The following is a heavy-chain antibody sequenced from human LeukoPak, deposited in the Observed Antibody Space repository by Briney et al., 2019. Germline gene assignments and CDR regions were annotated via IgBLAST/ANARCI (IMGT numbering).Heavy chain of an antibody. Sequence: GGSLRLSCAASGFTFSSYAMSWVRQAPGKGLEWVSAISGSGGSTYYADSVKGRFTISRDNAKNSLYVQMNSLRAEDTAVYYCARGTPARSGSYAAFDYWGQGTLVTVSS. CDR1: GFTFSSYA. CDR2: ISGSGGST. J-gene: IGHJ4*02. D-gene: IGHD3-10*01. V-gene: IGHV3-23*01. CDR3: ARGTPARSGSYAAFDY.